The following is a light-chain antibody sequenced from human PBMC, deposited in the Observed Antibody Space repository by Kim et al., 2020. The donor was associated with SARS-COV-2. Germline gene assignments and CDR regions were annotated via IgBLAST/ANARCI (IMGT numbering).Light chain of an antibody. CDR2: EDD. V-gene: IGLV6-57*03. CDR1: SGSIDYNY. Sequence: KTVTRTCTRISGSIDYNYVQWYQQRPGGVPTTVIYEDDQRPSGVSDRFSGSIDNSSNSASLTISGLRTEDEADYYCQSYNRDNVIFGGGTQLTVL. J-gene: IGLJ2*01. CDR3: QSYNRDNVI.